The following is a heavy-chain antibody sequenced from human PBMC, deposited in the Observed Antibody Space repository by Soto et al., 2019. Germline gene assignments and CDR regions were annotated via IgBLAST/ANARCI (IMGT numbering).Heavy chain of an antibody. D-gene: IGHD6-19*01. V-gene: IGHV3-30*03. J-gene: IGHJ4*02. CDR1: GFPFSNYG. CDR3: ARPGRGWLYYADS. CDR2: ISYDGSIK. Sequence: QVQLVESGGGVVQPGRSLRLSCEASGFPFSNYGMHWVRQAPGKGLEWVAVISYDGSIKHYADSVRGRFTVSRDNSKNTLYLDMNSPRDDDTALYYCARPGRGWLYYADSLGQGTLVTVSS.